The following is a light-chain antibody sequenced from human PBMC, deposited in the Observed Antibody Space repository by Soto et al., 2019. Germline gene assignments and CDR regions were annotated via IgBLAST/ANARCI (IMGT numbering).Light chain of an antibody. Sequence: QSALTQPASVSGSPGQSITISCTGTSSDVGGYNYVSWYQQHPGKAPKLMIYEVSNRPSGVSNRFSGSKSGNTASLTISGLQAEDEADYYCSSYTTSSVWVFGGRTKLTVL. V-gene: IGLV2-14*01. CDR1: SSDVGGYNY. CDR2: EVS. J-gene: IGLJ3*02. CDR3: SSYTTSSVWV.